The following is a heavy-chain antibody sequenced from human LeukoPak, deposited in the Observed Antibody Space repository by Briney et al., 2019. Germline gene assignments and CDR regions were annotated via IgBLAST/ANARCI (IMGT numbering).Heavy chain of an antibody. CDR3: ARDIPPFVLKYIRCNWFDP. CDR2: IIPILGIA. J-gene: IGHJ5*02. D-gene: IGHD4-17*01. V-gene: IGHV1-69*04. CDR1: GGTFSSYA. Sequence: ASVKVSCKASGGTFSSYAISWVRQAPGQGLEWMGRIIPILGIANYAQKFQGRVTITADKSTSTAYMELSSLRSEDTAVYYCARDIPPFVLKYIRCNWFDPWGQGTLVTVSS.